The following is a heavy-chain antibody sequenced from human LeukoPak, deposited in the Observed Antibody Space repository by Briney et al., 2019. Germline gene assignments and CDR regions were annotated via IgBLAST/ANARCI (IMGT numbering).Heavy chain of an antibody. J-gene: IGHJ6*03. D-gene: IGHD2-21*02. Sequence: PGGSLRLSCAASGFTFSSYWMSWVRQAPGKGLEWVANIKQDGSEKYYVDSVKGRFTISRDNAKNSLYLQMNSLRAEDTAEYYCARDRVSFYGGDCYSGSYYYMDVWGKGTTVTVSS. CDR1: GFTFSSYW. CDR2: IKQDGSEK. CDR3: ARDRVSFYGGDCYSGSYYYMDV. V-gene: IGHV3-7*01.